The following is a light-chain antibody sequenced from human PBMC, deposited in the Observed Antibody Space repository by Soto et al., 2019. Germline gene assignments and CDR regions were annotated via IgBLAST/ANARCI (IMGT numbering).Light chain of an antibody. CDR2: DVG. CDR1: SSDVGGYNY. CDR3: NSYTTSGTLYV. J-gene: IGLJ1*01. V-gene: IGLV2-11*01. Sequence: QSVLAQPRSVSGSPGQSVTISCTGTSSDVGGYNYVSWYQQHPGKAPKLMIYDVGKRPSGVPDRFSGSKSDNAASLTISGLQAEDEADYYCNSYTTSGTLYVFGTGTKGTVL.